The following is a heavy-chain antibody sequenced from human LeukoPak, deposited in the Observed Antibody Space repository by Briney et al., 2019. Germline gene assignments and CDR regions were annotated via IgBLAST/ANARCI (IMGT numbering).Heavy chain of an antibody. Sequence: GGSLRLSCAASGFPFSDYYMSWIRQAPGKGLEGVSYISSSGSTIYYADSVKGRFTISRDNAKNSLYLQMNSLRAEDTAVYYCARDTSSGWYSNLPDYWGQGTLVTVSS. J-gene: IGHJ4*02. V-gene: IGHV3-11*04. D-gene: IGHD6-19*01. CDR2: ISSSGSTI. CDR1: GFPFSDYY. CDR3: ARDTSSGWYSNLPDY.